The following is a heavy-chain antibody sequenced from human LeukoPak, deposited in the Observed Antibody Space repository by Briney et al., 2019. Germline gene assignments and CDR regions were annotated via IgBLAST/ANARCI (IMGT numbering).Heavy chain of an antibody. Sequence: SVKVSCKASRGTFGSYAISWVRQAPGQGLEWMGRIIPIFGIANYAQKFQGRVTITADKSTSTAYMELSSLRSEDTAVYCCARFNYFWFDPWGQGTLVTVSS. D-gene: IGHD4-11*01. CDR2: IIPIFGIA. J-gene: IGHJ5*02. V-gene: IGHV1-69*04. CDR1: RGTFGSYA. CDR3: ARFNYFWFDP.